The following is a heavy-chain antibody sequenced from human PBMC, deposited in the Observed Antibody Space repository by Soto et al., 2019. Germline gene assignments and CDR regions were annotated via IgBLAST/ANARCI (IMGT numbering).Heavy chain of an antibody. CDR2: ISSSGGST. Sequence: GGSLRLSCAASGFPFSNYAMSWVRQAPGKELEWVSSISSSGGSTDYADSVKGRFTISRDNSQNTLNLQMNSLRAEDTAIYFCAKNQHAMAHDYWGPGTLVTVSS. V-gene: IGHV3-23*01. CDR1: GFPFSNYA. J-gene: IGHJ4*02. CDR3: AKNQHAMAHDY. D-gene: IGHD2-8*01.